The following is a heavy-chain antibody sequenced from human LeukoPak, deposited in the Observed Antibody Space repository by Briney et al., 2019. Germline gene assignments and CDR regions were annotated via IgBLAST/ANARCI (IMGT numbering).Heavy chain of an antibody. CDR1: GFTFSSYA. CDR3: ARDKYSYGSVAIFYY. V-gene: IGHV3-33*01. Sequence: GGSLRLSCAASGFTFSSYAMNWVRQAPGKGLEWVAAIRYDGRNKYYADSVNGRFTISRDTSKNTLFLQMNSPGAEDTAVYYCARDKYSYGSVAIFYYWGEGKLVTVSS. J-gene: IGHJ4*02. D-gene: IGHD5-18*01. CDR2: IRYDGRNK.